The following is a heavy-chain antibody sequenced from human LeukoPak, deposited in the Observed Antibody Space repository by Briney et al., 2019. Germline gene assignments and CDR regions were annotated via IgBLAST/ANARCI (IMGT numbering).Heavy chain of an antibody. CDR2: IYHSGST. J-gene: IGHJ5*02. V-gene: IGHV4-38-2*02. D-gene: IGHD2-15*01. CDR3: ARRRATRWFDP. Sequence: SETLSLTCIVSAYSINNGYFWGWIRQPPGKGLEWIGNIYHSGSTNYNPSLKSRVTISVDTSKNQFSLKLSSVTAADTAVYYCARRRATRWFDPWGQGTLVTVSS. CDR1: AYSINNGYF.